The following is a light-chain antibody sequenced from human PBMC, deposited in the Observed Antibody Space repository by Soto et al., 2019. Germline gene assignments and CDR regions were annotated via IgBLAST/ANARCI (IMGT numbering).Light chain of an antibody. CDR1: ETVRDY. Sequence: EVVLTQSPDTLSLSPGEGVTLSCRASETVRDYVAWHQQQPGQAPRLLVFGASTRASGVPDRFSGSGSGTYFTLTISNLLPDDCATYFCHQTYTTPLYTFGQGTHLDI. J-gene: IGKJ2*01. CDR2: GAS. CDR3: HQTYTTPLYT. V-gene: IGKV3D-15*01.